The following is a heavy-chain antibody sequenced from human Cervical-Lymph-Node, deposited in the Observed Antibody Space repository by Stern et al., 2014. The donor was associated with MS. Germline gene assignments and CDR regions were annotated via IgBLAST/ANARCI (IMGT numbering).Heavy chain of an antibody. CDR2: IWHDENNS. V-gene: IGHV3-30-3*01. J-gene: IGHJ4*02. CDR3: VREDGDFDY. D-gene: IGHD2-8*01. CDR1: GFTLSSHV. Sequence: VQLVQSGGGVVQPWGSLRLSCAASGFTLSSHVMHWVRQAPGKGLEWVAVIWHDENNSAYADSVKGRFTISRDNSNNTLSLQMNSLRAEDTAVYYCVREDGDFDYWGQGTLVTVSS.